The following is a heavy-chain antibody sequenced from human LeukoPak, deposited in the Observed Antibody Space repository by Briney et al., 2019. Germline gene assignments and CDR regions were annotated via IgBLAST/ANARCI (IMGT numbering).Heavy chain of an antibody. CDR2: INHSGST. V-gene: IGHV4-34*01. CDR3: ARDREDFDWYPAAGNWFDP. Sequence: SETLSLTCAVYGGSFSGYYWSWIRQPPGKGLEWIGEINHSGSTNYNPSLKSRVTISVDTSKNQFSLKLSSVTAADTAVYYCARDREDFDWYPAAGNWFDPWGQGTLVTASS. D-gene: IGHD3-9*01. J-gene: IGHJ5*02. CDR1: GGSFSGYY.